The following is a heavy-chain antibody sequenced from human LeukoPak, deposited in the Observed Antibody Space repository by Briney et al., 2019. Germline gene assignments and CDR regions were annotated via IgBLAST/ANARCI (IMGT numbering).Heavy chain of an antibody. CDR2: ISGSGGST. CDR1: GFTFSSYG. CDR3: ARDGGYGYFDY. J-gene: IGHJ4*02. Sequence: GGSLRLSCAASGFTFSSYGMSWVRQAPGKGLEWVSAISGSGGSTYYADSVKGRFTISRDNSKNTLYLQMNSLRAEDTAVYYCARDGGYGYFDYWGQGTLVTVSS. D-gene: IGHD5-18*01. V-gene: IGHV3-23*01.